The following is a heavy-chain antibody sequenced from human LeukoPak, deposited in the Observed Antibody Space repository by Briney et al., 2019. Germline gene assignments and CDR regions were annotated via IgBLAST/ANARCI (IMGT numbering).Heavy chain of an antibody. J-gene: IGHJ3*02. CDR2: ISHRGNT. CDR1: GGSFSDKY. Sequence: SETLSLTCGVHGGSFSDKYWSWIRQSPGNGLEWIGEISHRGNTNYNPSLKSRVTISMDTSTNHFSLKLSSVTAADTAVYFCAREYTSSSTAFDIWGQGTVVTVSS. D-gene: IGHD6-6*01. CDR3: AREYTSSSTAFDI. V-gene: IGHV4-34*01.